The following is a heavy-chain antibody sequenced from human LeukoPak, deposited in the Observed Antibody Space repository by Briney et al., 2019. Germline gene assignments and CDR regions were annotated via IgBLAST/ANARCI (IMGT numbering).Heavy chain of an antibody. CDR2: IYYSGST. V-gene: IGHV4-59*01. J-gene: IGHJ4*02. D-gene: IGHD1-26*01. CDR3: ARDKWEFDY. CDR1: GGSISSYY. Sequence: TSETLSLTCTVSGGSISSYYWSWIRQPPGKGLEWIGYIYYSGSTNYNPSLKSRVTISVDTSKNQFSLKLSSVTAADTAVYYCARDKWEFDYWGQGTLVTVSS.